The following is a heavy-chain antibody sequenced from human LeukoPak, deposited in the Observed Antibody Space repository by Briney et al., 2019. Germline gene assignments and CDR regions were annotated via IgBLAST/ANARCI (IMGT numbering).Heavy chain of an antibody. J-gene: IGHJ4*02. D-gene: IGHD3-22*01. CDR1: GGSISSSSYY. CDR3: ARGVREREYYYDSSGYYFRYYFDY. Sequence: SETLSLTCTVSGGSISSSSYYWGWIRQPPGKGLEWIGYIYYSGSTNYNPSLKSRVTISVDTSKNQFSLKLSSVTAADTAVYYCARGVREREYYYDSSGYYFRYYFDYWGQGTLVTVSS. CDR2: IYYSGST. V-gene: IGHV4-61*05.